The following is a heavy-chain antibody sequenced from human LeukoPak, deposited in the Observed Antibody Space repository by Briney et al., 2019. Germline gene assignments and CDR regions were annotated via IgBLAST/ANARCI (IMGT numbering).Heavy chain of an antibody. D-gene: IGHD3-22*01. CDR3: AKEVAYYYDSSGYPP. V-gene: IGHV3-30*18. CDR1: GFTFSSYG. CDR2: ISYDGNNK. Sequence: GGSLRLSCAASGFTFSSYGMHWVRQAPGKGLEWVTVISYDGNNKYYADSVKGRFTISRDNSKNTLYLQMNSLRAEDTAVYYCAKEVAYYYDSSGYPPWGQGTLVTVSS. J-gene: IGHJ5*02.